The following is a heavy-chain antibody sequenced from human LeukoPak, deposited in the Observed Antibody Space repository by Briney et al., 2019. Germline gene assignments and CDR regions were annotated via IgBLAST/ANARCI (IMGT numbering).Heavy chain of an antibody. CDR3: ATENGG. V-gene: IGHV3-53*01. J-gene: IGHJ1*01. Sequence: AGGSLRLSCAASGFTISSNYMSWVRQAPGKGLEWVSVIYSGDNTFYADSVRGRFTISRDNSKNTLYLQMSSLRAEDTAVYYCATENGGWGQGTLITVSS. CDR1: GFTISSNY. CDR2: IYSGDNT. D-gene: IGHD1-1*01.